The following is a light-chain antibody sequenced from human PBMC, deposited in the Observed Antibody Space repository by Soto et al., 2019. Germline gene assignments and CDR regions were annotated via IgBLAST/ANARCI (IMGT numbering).Light chain of an antibody. V-gene: IGLV1-44*01. CDR3: AAWDDSLNGFYV. CDR1: SSNIGSNT. Sequence: QSVLTQPPSASGTPGQRVTISCSGSSSNIGSNTVNWYQQLPGTAPKLLIYGNNQRPSRVPDRFSGSKSGTSASLAISGLQSEDEADYYCAAWDDSLNGFYVFGTGTKVTVL. CDR2: GNN. J-gene: IGLJ1*01.